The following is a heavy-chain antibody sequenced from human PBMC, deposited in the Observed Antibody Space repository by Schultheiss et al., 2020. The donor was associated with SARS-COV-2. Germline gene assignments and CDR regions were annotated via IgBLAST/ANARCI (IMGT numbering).Heavy chain of an antibody. CDR2: ISYDGSNK. CDR1: GFTFSSYG. Sequence: GGSLRLSCAASGFTFSSYGMHWVRQAPGKGLEWVAVISYDGSNKYYADSVKGRFTISRDNSKNTLYLQMNSLRVEDTAVYYCASDNYDYYYYGMDVWGQGTTVTVSS. V-gene: IGHV3-30*03. CDR3: ASDNYDYYYYGMDV. J-gene: IGHJ6*02. D-gene: IGHD4-11*01.